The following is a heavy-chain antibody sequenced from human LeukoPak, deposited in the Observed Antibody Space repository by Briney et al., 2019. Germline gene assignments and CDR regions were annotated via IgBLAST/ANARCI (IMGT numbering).Heavy chain of an antibody. Sequence: SVKVSCKASGGTFSSYAISWVRQAPGQGLEWMGGIIPIFGTANYAQKFQGRVTITRDTSASTAYMELSSLRSEDTAVYYCARPVLGSDAFDIWGQGTMVTVSS. CDR3: ARPVLGSDAFDI. J-gene: IGHJ3*02. D-gene: IGHD3-10*01. CDR1: GGTFSSYA. CDR2: IIPIFGTA. V-gene: IGHV1-69*05.